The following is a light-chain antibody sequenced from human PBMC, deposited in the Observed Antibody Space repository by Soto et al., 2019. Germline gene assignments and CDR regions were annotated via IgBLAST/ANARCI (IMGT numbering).Light chain of an antibody. V-gene: IGLV2-8*01. J-gene: IGLJ1*01. Sequence: QSALTQPPSASGSPGQSVTISCTGTSSDVGAYNFVSWYQQLPGKAPKLMIYEVTKRPSGVPDRFSGSKSGNTASLTVSGLQAEDEADYYCSSYAGSNTFHVFGTGTKLTVL. CDR2: EVT. CDR3: SSYAGSNTFHV. CDR1: SSDVGAYNF.